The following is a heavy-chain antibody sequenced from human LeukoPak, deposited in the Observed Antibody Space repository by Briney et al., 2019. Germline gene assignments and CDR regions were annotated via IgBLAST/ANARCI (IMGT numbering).Heavy chain of an antibody. J-gene: IGHJ4*02. Sequence: GGSLRLSCATSGFTFSVYAMSWVRQAPRKGLEWVSTISDSGGSTYYADSVKGRFTISRDNSKTTMYLQMNSLRAEDTAVYYCAKVGGREDFFDSWGQGTLVTVSS. CDR2: ISDSGGST. CDR1: GFTFSVYA. CDR3: AKVGGREDFFDS. V-gene: IGHV3-23*01. D-gene: IGHD2-15*01.